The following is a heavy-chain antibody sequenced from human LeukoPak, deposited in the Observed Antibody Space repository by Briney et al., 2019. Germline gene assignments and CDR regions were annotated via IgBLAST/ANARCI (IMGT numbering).Heavy chain of an antibody. D-gene: IGHD3-22*01. CDR1: GYSSTSYW. J-gene: IGHJ4*02. Sequence: GESLKISCKGSGYSSTSYWIGWVRQMPGKGLEWMGIIYPGDSDTRYSPSFQGQVTISADKSISTAYLQWRSLKASDTAMYYCARRDYDNSGSKHADYWGQGTPVTVSS. V-gene: IGHV5-51*01. CDR2: IYPGDSDT. CDR3: ARRDYDNSGSKHADY.